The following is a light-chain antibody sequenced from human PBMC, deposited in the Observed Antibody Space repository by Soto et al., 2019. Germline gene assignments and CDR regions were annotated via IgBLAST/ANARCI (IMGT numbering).Light chain of an antibody. V-gene: IGLV2-23*02. CDR1: SSDVGNYNF. CDR3: CSYAGRSTLV. J-gene: IGLJ2*01. CDR2: EVT. Sequence: QSVLTQPASVSGSPGQSITISCSGTSSDVGNYNFVSWYQQHPGKAPKLMIYEVTRRPSGISDRFSGSKSGNTASLTISGLQAEDEADYYCCSYAGRSTLVFGGGTKLTVL.